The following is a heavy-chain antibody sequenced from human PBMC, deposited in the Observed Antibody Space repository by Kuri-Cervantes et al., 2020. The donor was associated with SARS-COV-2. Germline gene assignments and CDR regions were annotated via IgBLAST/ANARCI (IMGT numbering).Heavy chain of an antibody. J-gene: IGHJ3*02. CDR3: ARDADSSSWYPGAFDI. CDR1: GYTFTGYH. CDR2: INPNSGGT. V-gene: IGHV1-2*06. D-gene: IGHD6-13*01. Sequence: ASVKVSCKASGYTFTGYHMHWVRQAPGQGLEWMGRINPNSGGTNYAQKFQGRVTMTRDTSISTAYMELSRLRSDDTAVYYCARDADSSSWYPGAFDIWGQGTMVTVSS.